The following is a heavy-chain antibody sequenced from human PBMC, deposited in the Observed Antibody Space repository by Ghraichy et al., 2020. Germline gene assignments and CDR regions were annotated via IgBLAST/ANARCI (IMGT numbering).Heavy chain of an antibody. V-gene: IGHV3-48*02. D-gene: IGHD2-21*01. CDR2: ITSSGRTI. CDR3: ARGSMVVRYFYYDGMDV. CDR1: GFSFDGYN. Sequence: LTCVGSGFSFDGYNMNWVRQAPGKSLEWVSCITSSGRTIAYADSVRGRFTISRDNAQNSLYLQMKSLRDEDTAVYYCARGSMVVRYFYYDGMDVWGQGTTVTVSS. J-gene: IGHJ6*02.